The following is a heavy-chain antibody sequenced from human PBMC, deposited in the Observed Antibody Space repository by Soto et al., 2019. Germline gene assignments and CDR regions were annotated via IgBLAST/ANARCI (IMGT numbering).Heavy chain of an antibody. CDR3: ASWYSSSSVFDY. CDR2: ISSSSSYI. V-gene: IGHV3-21*01. CDR1: GFTFSSYS. Sequence: GGSLRLSCAASGFTFSSYSMNWVRQAPGKGLEWVSSISSSSSYIYYADSVKGRFTISRDNAKNSLYLQMNSLRAEDTAVYYCASWYSSSSVFDYWGQGTLVTVSS. J-gene: IGHJ4*02. D-gene: IGHD6-13*01.